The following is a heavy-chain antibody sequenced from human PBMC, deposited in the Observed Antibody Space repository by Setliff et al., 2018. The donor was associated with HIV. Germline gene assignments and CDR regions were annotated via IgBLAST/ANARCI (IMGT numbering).Heavy chain of an antibody. CDR3: ARYGGSSGWYFVLGYSDY. Sequence: NPSETLSLTCTVSGGSTDSGSYYWAWIRQPPGKGLEWIGSMYYTGSTYYDPSLKSRVTISIDTSKNQFSLKLNSVTAADTAMYYCARYGGSSGWYFVLGYSDYWGPGTLVTVS. J-gene: IGHJ4*02. D-gene: IGHD6-19*01. CDR1: GGSTDSGSYY. V-gene: IGHV4-39*01. CDR2: MYYTGST.